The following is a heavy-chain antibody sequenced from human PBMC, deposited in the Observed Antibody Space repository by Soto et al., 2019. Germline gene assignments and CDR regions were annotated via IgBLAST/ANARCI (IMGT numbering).Heavy chain of an antibody. D-gene: IGHD2-2*01. V-gene: IGHV3-33*08. CDR3: AREGGGVVPAADAFDI. J-gene: IGHJ3*02. CDR2: IWYDGSNK. Sequence: GGSLRLSCAASGFTFSSYGMHWVRQAPGKGLEWVAVIWYDGSNKYYADSVKGRFTISRDNSKNTLYLQMNSLRAEDTAGYYCAREGGGVVPAADAFDIWGQGTMVTVSS. CDR1: GFTFSSYG.